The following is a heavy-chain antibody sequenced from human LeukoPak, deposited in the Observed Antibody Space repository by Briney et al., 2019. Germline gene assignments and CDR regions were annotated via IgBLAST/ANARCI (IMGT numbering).Heavy chain of an antibody. CDR3: ARDASTMIVAQGDY. V-gene: IGHV3-48*01. CDR1: GFIFSEYS. Sequence: GGSLRLSCAASGFIFSEYSINWVRQAPGKGLEWVSYISGSTTTIYYADSVKGRFTISRDNAKNSVYLQMNSLRAEDTAVYYCARDASTMIVAQGDYWGQGTLVTVSS. J-gene: IGHJ4*02. CDR2: ISGSTTTI. D-gene: IGHD3-22*01.